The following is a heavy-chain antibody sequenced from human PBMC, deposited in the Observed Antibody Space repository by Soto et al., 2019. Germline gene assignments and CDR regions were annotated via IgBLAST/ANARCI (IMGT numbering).Heavy chain of an antibody. CDR2: IYPGDSDT. CDR3: ARHLPLSALTEVWPDS. CDR1: GYDFTDYW. D-gene: IGHD3-9*01. V-gene: IGHV5-51*01. Sequence: GESLKISCKGSGYDFTDYWIGWVRQMPGKGLEWMGIIYPGDSDTRYSPSFQGQVTMSADKSISTAYLQWSSLKASDTAMYYCARHLPLSALTEVWPDSWGQGTLVTVSS. J-gene: IGHJ4*02.